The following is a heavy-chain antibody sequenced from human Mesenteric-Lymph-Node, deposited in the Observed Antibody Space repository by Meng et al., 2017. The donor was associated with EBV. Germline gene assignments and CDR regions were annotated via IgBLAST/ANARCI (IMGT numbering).Heavy chain of an antibody. CDR1: GFTFSSYW. D-gene: IGHD1-26*01. CDR3: TSDLGGATDF. J-gene: IGHJ4*02. CDR2: INTYGSRT. V-gene: IGHV3-74*01. Sequence: EVPLVESGGGLVQPGASLRLSCAASGFTFSSYWMHWVRQAPGKGLVWVSHINTYGSRTDYADSVKGRFTISRDNAKNTLSLQMNSLRAEDTAVYYCTSDLGGATDFWGQGTLVTVSS.